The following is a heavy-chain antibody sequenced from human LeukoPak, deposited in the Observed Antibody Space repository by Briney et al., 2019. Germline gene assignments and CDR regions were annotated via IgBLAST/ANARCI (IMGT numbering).Heavy chain of an antibody. D-gene: IGHD3-22*01. CDR2: IGGSGGTT. V-gene: IGHV3-23*01. J-gene: IGHJ4*02. CDR1: GFTVSNNY. CDR3: ANPPLRYASSGLYAPLDY. Sequence: PGGSLRLSCAASGFTVSNNYMSWVRQAPGKVLEWVSAIGGSGGTTYYAASVKGRFTISRDNSKSTLYLQMNSLRAEDTAIYYCANPPLRYASSGLYAPLDYWGQGTLVTVSS.